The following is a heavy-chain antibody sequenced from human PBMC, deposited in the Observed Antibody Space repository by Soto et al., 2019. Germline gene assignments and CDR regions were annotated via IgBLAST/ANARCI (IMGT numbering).Heavy chain of an antibody. CDR1: GLTFSSYA. V-gene: IGHV3-23*01. Sequence: HPGGSLRLSCAASGLTFSSYAMTWVRQAPGKGLEWVSTIGGNGASIAYADSVKGRFTISRDNSRNTLFLQMNSLRAEDTAVYFCTSTIITGYWGQGTLVTVSS. D-gene: IGHD1-1*01. J-gene: IGHJ4*02. CDR2: IGGNGASI. CDR3: TSTIITGY.